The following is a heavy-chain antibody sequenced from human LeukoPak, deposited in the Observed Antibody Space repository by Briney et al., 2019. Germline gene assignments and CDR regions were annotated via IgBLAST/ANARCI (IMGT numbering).Heavy chain of an antibody. CDR1: GFAFSNFA. Sequence: GGSLRLSCAASGFAFSNFAMSWVRQAPGKGLEWVSAMSGSGYYTYYVESVKRRFTISRDNSKNTLYLHMNSLRADDTAVYYCAKMEGQRLYDYCMDVWGRGTTVTVSS. CDR3: AKMEGQRLYDYCMDV. J-gene: IGHJ6*03. CDR2: MSGSGYYT. D-gene: IGHD3-3*01. V-gene: IGHV3-23*01.